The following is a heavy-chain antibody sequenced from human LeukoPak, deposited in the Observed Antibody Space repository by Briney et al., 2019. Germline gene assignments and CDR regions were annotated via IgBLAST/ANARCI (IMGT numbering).Heavy chain of an antibody. CDR3: ARGTGGYSYGYPFDY. CDR1: GGSISSYY. J-gene: IGHJ4*02. V-gene: IGHV4-59*01. CDR2: IYYSGST. Sequence: SETLSLTRTVSGGSISSYYWSWIRQPPGKGLEWIGYIYYSGSTNYNPSLKSRVTISVDTSKNQFSLKLSSVTAADTAVYYCARGTGGYSYGYPFDYWGQGTLVTVSS. D-gene: IGHD5-18*01.